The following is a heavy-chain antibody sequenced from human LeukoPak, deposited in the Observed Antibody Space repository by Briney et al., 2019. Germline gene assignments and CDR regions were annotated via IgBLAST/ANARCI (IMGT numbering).Heavy chain of an antibody. V-gene: IGHV4-4*07. CDR3: VREEANCGYPDY. D-gene: IGHD2-21*01. J-gene: IGHJ4*02. Sequence: SETLSLTCTVSGGSISSYYWSWIRQPAGKAPEWIGRIHSSGIINYNPPLKSRVTISLDSSNNQDSLKLSSVTAADTAVYYCVREEANCGYPDYWGQGTLVTVSS. CDR2: IHSSGII. CDR1: GGSISSYY.